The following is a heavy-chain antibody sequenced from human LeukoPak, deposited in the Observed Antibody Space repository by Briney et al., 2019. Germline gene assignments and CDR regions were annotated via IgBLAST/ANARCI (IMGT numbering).Heavy chain of an antibody. Sequence: SVKVSCKASGGTFSSYAISWVRQAPGQGLEWMGRIIPILGIANYAQKFQGRVTTTADKSTSTAYMELSSLRSEDTAVYYCARAPREYCSGGSCYVFDYWGQGTLVTVSS. CDR3: ARAPREYCSGGSCYVFDY. CDR1: GGTFSSYA. CDR2: IIPILGIA. V-gene: IGHV1-69*04. D-gene: IGHD2-15*01. J-gene: IGHJ4*02.